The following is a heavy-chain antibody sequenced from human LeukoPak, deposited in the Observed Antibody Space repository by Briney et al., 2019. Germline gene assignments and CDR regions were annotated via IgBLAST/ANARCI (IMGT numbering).Heavy chain of an antibody. Sequence: GGSLRLSCAASGFTFSTYNMNWVRQAPGKGLEWTSYISSSSSSIYYADSVKGRFTISRDNAKNSLFLQMNSLRDEDSAVYYCARDPFNGNNYVGYYFDYWGQGTLVTVSS. CDR2: ISSSSSSI. CDR3: ARDPFNGNNYVGYYFDY. D-gene: IGHD1/OR15-1a*01. J-gene: IGHJ4*02. V-gene: IGHV3-48*02. CDR1: GFTFSTYN.